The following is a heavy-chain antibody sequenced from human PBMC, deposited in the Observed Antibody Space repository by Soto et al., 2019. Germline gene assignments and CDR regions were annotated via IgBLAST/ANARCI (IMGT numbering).Heavy chain of an antibody. CDR2: IYYSGST. V-gene: IGHV4-31*03. CDR3: ARVGALGSSSCFDY. CDR1: GGSISSGGYY. J-gene: IGHJ4*02. Sequence: SETLSLTCTVSGGSISSGGYYWSWIRQHPGKGLEWIGYIYYSGSTNYNPSLKSRVTISVDTSKNQLSLKLSSVTAADTAVYYCARVGALGSSSCFDYWGQGTLVTVSS. D-gene: IGHD6-13*01.